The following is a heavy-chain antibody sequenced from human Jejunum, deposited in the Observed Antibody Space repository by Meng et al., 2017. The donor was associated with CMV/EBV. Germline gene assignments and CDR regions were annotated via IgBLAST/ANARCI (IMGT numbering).Heavy chain of an antibody. J-gene: IGHJ4*02. Sequence: VSGGPMGDYDWTWIRQSPGKGLEWIGYVFYTGDYNYNPALESRVSMSVDTSKKQFSLNLSAVTAADTAVYYCASHRYAANYYSDYWAQGMLVTVSS. D-gene: IGHD3-16*01. CDR2: VFYTGDY. CDR3: ASHRYAANYYSDY. CDR1: GGPMGDYD. V-gene: IGHV4-59*13.